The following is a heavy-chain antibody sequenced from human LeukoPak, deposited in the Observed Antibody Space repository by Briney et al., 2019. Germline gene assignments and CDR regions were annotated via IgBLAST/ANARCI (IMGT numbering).Heavy chain of an antibody. CDR1: GGSFSGYY. CDR2: IYYTGTT. CDR3: ARGYDIDV. Sequence: SETLSLTCAVYGGSFSGYYWCWIRQPPGKALEWIGYIYYTGTTKYNPSLKSRATISLDTSKNQFSLKLTSVTAADTALFFCARGYDIDVWGQGTTVTVSS. V-gene: IGHV4-34*11. J-gene: IGHJ6*02.